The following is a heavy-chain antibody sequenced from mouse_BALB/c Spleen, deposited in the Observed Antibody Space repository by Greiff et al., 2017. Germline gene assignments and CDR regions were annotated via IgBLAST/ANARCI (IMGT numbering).Heavy chain of an antibody. CDR1: GYSITSGYY. Sequence: EVQVVESGPGLVKPSQSLSLTCSVTGYSITSGYYWNWIRQFPGNKLEWMGYISYDGSNNYNPSLKNRISITRDTSKNQFFLKLNSVTTEDTATYYCARGGLYWGMDYWGQGTSVTVSS. CDR2: ISYDGSN. J-gene: IGHJ4*01. D-gene: IGHD4-1*01. CDR3: ARGGLYWGMDY. V-gene: IGHV3-6*02.